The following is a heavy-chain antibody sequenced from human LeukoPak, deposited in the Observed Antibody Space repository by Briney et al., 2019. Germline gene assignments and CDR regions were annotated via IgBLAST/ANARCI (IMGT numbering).Heavy chain of an antibody. CDR1: GFNFRNYD. J-gene: IGHJ4*02. D-gene: IGHD6-6*01. Sequence: GGSLRLSCAASGFNFRNYDMHWVRQAPGKGLEWVASIRSDASNKYYADSVKGRFTISRDNAKNTLYLQMNSPRAEDTAVYYCAKSPSRSSFPLDYWGQGTLVTVSS. CDR3: AKSPSRSSFPLDY. CDR2: IRSDASNK. V-gene: IGHV3-30*02.